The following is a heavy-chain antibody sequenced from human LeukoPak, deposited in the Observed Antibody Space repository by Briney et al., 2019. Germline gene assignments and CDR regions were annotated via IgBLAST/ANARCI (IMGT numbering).Heavy chain of an antibody. D-gene: IGHD5-18*01. Sequence: SQTLSLTCTVSGGSISSGDYSWSWIRQPPGQGLEWIGYIYYSGSTYYNPSLKSRVTISVDTSQKQFSLKLNSVTAADTAVYYCARAKSQRGYTYGPHTYFDYWGQGTLVTVSS. CDR1: GGSISSGDYS. CDR2: IYYSGST. V-gene: IGHV4-30-4*01. CDR3: ARAKSQRGYTYGPHTYFDY. J-gene: IGHJ4*01.